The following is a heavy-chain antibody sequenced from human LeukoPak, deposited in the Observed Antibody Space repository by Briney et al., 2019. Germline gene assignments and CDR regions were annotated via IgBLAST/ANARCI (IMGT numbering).Heavy chain of an antibody. D-gene: IGHD1-26*01. CDR3: ARGHGGSYQAYFDS. CDR2: ISSSSSYI. CDR1: GFTFINAW. J-gene: IGHJ4*02. V-gene: IGHV3-21*01. Sequence: NPGGSLRLSCAASGFTFINAWMSWVRQAPGKGLEWVSSISSSSSYIYYADSVKGRFTISRDNAKNSLYLQMNSLRAEDTAVYYCARGHGGSYQAYFDSWGQGTLVTVSS.